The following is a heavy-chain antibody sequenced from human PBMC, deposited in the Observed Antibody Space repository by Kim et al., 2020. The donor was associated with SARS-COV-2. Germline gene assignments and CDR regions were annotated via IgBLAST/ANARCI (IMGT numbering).Heavy chain of an antibody. V-gene: IGHV4-59*01. Sequence: NYNPYIKSRVTISVDTSKIQFSLKLSSVTAADTAVYYCARDPGYSSYFDYWGQGTLVTVSS. J-gene: IGHJ4*02. CDR3: ARDPGYSSYFDY. D-gene: IGHD5-18*01.